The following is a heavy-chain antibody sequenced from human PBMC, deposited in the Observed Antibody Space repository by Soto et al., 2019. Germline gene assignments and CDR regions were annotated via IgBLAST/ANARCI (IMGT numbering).Heavy chain of an antibody. CDR1: GFSFSDYY. Sequence: QVHLVESGGGLVKPGGSLRLSCAASGFSFSDYYMSWIRQAPGKGLEWVSYISGSGRTIFYADSVKGRFTISRDNAKNSLFLQMNSLSVEDTAVYYCARYSFGYADVWGQGTTVTVSS. J-gene: IGHJ6*02. V-gene: IGHV3-11*01. CDR3: ARYSFGYADV. CDR2: ISGSGRTI. D-gene: IGHD1-26*01.